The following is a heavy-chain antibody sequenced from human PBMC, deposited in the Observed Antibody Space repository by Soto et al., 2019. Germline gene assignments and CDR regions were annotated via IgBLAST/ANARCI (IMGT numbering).Heavy chain of an antibody. D-gene: IGHD2-8*02. CDR1: GFTFSTHA. V-gene: IGHV3-64D*08. J-gene: IGHJ6*02. CDR3: VERWGSVVGQVAV. CDR2: IASNGDIK. Sequence: GGSLRLSCSASGFTFSTHAMDWVRQAPGKRPEYVSAIASNGDIKYYADSVKGRFTISRDNSKNTLYLQMSGLRTEDTALYYCVERWGSVVGQVAVWGQGTTVTVSS.